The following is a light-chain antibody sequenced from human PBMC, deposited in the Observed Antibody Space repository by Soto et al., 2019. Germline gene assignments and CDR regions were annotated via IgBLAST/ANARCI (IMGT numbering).Light chain of an antibody. CDR1: YDISSS. CDR2: DSS. CDR3: QQLSHYPYT. V-gene: IGKV1-9*01. J-gene: IGKJ2*01. Sequence: DIQLTQSPSFLSASVEDRVTISCRASYDISSSLAWYQQEPGKPPKLLIYDSSTLQTGVPSRFTGSGSGRKFALTISGLQFGDFATYFCQQLSHYPYTFGQGTKVYIK.